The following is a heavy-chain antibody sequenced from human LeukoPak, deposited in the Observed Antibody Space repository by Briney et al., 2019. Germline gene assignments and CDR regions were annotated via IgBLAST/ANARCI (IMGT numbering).Heavy chain of an antibody. V-gene: IGHV1-3*01. CDR3: ARESSSSSHLDY. Sequence: ASVKVSCKASGYTFTTYAMHWVRQAPGQRLGWMGWINAGNGNTKYSQKFQARVTITRDTSASTAYMELNSLRSEDTAVYYCARESSSSSHLDYWGQGTLVTASS. CDR2: INAGNGNT. CDR1: GYTFTTYA. J-gene: IGHJ4*02. D-gene: IGHD6-6*01.